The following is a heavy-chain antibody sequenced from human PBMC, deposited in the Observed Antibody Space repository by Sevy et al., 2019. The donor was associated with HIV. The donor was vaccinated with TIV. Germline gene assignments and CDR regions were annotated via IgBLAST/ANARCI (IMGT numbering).Heavy chain of an antibody. V-gene: IGHV3-33*08. Sequence: GSLGLSCAASGFTFDDYGMSWVRQAPGKGLEWVAGIWYDGSKKQYADSVKGRFTISRDNSKNTMYLQMNSLRVEDTALFYCARERDENSSGWSVPFDNWGQGTLVTVSS. CDR1: GFTFDDYG. CDR2: IWYDGSKK. D-gene: IGHD6-19*01. J-gene: IGHJ4*02. CDR3: ARERDENSSGWSVPFDN.